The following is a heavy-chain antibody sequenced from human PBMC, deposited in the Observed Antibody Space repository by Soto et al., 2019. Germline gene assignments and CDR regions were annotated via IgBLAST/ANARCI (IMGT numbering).Heavy chain of an antibody. D-gene: IGHD6-6*01. V-gene: IGHV4-34*01. J-gene: IGHJ4*02. Sequence: PSETLSLSCAVYGGSFSGYYWSLIRQPPGKGLEWIGEINHSGSTNYNPSLKSRVTISVDTSKNQFSLKLSSVTAADTAVYYCARLVPYSSSPQPFDYWGQGTLVTVSS. CDR1: GGSFSGYY. CDR3: ARLVPYSSSPQPFDY. CDR2: INHSGST.